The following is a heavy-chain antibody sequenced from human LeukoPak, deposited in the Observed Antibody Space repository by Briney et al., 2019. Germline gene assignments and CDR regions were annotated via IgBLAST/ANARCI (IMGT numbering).Heavy chain of an antibody. D-gene: IGHD3-22*01. V-gene: IGHV4-59*08. CDR2: IYYSGST. CDR1: GGSISSYY. CDR3: ARAGSYDSSGYYN. J-gene: IGHJ4*02. Sequence: SETLSLTCTVSGGSISSYYWSWIRQPPGKGLEWIGYIYYSGSTNYNPSLKSRVTISVDTSKNQFSLKLSSVTAADTAVYYCARAGSYDSSGYYNWGQGTLVTVSS.